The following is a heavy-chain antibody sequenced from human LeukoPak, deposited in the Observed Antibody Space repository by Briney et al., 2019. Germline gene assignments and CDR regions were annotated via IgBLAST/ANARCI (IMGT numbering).Heavy chain of an antibody. V-gene: IGHV3-23*01. CDR2: ISGSGGST. Sequence: GGSLRLSCAASGFTFSSYAMSWVRQAPGKGLEWVSAISGSGGSTYYADSVKGRFTISRDNAKNSLYLQMNSLRAEDTAVYYCARDRDSGHDYWGQGTLVTVSS. CDR3: ARDRDSGHDY. J-gene: IGHJ4*02. CDR1: GFTFSSYA. D-gene: IGHD5-12*01.